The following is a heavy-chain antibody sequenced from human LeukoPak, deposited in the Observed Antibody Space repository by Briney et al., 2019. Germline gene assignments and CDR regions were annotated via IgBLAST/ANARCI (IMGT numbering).Heavy chain of an antibody. CDR3: ARGDWRYLDY. V-gene: IGHV3-30-3*01. J-gene: IGHJ4*02. CDR1: GFIFRSYA. CDR2: ISYDGSNK. Sequence: GGSLRLSCSASGFIFRSYAMHWVRQAPGKGLEWVAVISYDGSNKYYEDSVKGRFTISRDNSKNTLYLQMNSLRAEDTAVYYCARGDWRYLDYWGQGTLVTVSS. D-gene: IGHD2-21*01.